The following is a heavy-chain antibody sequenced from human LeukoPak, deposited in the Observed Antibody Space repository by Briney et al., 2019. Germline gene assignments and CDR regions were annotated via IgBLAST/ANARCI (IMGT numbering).Heavy chain of an antibody. V-gene: IGHV1-46*01. CDR3: ASGSSTSGPYSYYMDV. CDR2: INPSGGST. CDR1: GYTFTSYY. Sequence: ASVKVSCKASGYTFTSYYMHWVRQAPGQGLEWMGIINPSGGSTSYAQKFQGRVTMTRDMSTSTVYMELSSLRSEDTAVYYCASGSSTSGPYSYYMDVWGKGTTVTVSS. J-gene: IGHJ6*03. D-gene: IGHD2-2*01.